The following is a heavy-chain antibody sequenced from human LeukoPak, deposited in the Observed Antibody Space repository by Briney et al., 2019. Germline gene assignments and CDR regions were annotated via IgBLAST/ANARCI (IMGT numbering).Heavy chain of an antibody. CDR1: GFTFSDYV. J-gene: IGHJ3*02. V-gene: IGHV3-49*04. CDR3: SRFYSSGWARGAFDI. CDR2: IRNKANGGTT. D-gene: IGHD3-22*01. Sequence: PGRSLRLSCTTSGFTFSDYVVRGVRQAPGKGLEWIGFIRNKANGGTTEYAASVKGMFTISRDDSKSIAHLQTSCLKTEDTAVYYCSRFYSSGWARGAFDIWGQGTMVTVSS.